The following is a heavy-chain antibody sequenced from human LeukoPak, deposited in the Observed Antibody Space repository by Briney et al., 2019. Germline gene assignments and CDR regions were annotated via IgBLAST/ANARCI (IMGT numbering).Heavy chain of an antibody. CDR2: MNPNSGNT. CDR3: ARDRGAYYDSSGSFDY. Sequence: ASVKVSCKASGYTFTSYDINWVRQATGQGLEWMGWMNPNSGNTGYAQKFQGRVTMTRNTSISTAYMELSSLRSEDTAVYYCARDRGAYYDSSGSFDYWGQGTLVTVSS. J-gene: IGHJ4*02. CDR1: GYTFTSYD. V-gene: IGHV1-8*01. D-gene: IGHD3-22*01.